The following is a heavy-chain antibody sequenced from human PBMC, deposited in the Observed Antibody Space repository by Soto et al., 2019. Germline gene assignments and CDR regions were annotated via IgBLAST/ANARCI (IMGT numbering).Heavy chain of an antibody. CDR1: GYSFTSYW. V-gene: IGHV5-51*01. CDR2: IYSGDSDT. D-gene: IGHD4-17*01. Sequence: PGESLKISCKGSGYSFTSYWIGWVRQMPGKGLEWMGIIYSGDSDTRYSPSFQGQVTISADKSITTAYLQWSSLKASDTAMYYCASPHDYGDYNLLYWGQGTLVTVSS. J-gene: IGHJ4*02. CDR3: ASPHDYGDYNLLY.